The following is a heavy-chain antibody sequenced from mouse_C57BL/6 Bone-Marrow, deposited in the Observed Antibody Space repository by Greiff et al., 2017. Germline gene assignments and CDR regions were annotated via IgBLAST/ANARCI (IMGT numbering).Heavy chain of an antibody. Sequence: QVQLQQPGAELVKPGASVKVSCKASGYTFTSYWMHWVKQRPGQGLEWIGRIHPSDSDTNYNQKFKGKATLTVDKYSSTAYMQLSSLTSEDAAVYYCTIRDYYGSRNYAMDYRGQGTSVTVSS. CDR2: IHPSDSDT. CDR3: TIRDYYGSRNYAMDY. J-gene: IGHJ4*01. D-gene: IGHD1-1*01. CDR1: GYTFTSYW. V-gene: IGHV1-74*01.